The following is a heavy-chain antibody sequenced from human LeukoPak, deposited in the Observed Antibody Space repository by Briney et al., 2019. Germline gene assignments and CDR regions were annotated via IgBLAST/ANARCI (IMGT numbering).Heavy chain of an antibody. V-gene: IGHV1-46*01. Sequence: ASVKVSCKASGYTFTSYYMHWVRQAPGQGLEWMGIINPSGGSTSYAQKFQGRVTITADESTSTAYMELSSLRSEDTAVYYCARDLSGDSSSWFRGSDPYYYYGMDVWGQGTTVTVSS. D-gene: IGHD6-13*01. CDR2: INPSGGST. CDR1: GYTFTSYY. J-gene: IGHJ6*02. CDR3: ARDLSGDSSSWFRGSDPYYYYGMDV.